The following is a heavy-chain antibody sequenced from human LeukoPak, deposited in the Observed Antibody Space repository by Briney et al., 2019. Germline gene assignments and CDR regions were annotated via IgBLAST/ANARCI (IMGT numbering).Heavy chain of an antibody. CDR1: GYTFTSYY. J-gene: IGHJ4*02. Sequence: ASVKVSCKASGYTFTSYYMHWVGQAPGQGREGRGWIHPNSGGTNYAQKFQGRVTMTRDTSISTAYMELSRLRSDDTAVYYCAKDNYAQAYWGQGTLVTVSS. V-gene: IGHV1-2*02. CDR3: AKDNYAQAY. D-gene: IGHD4-11*01. CDR2: IHPNSGGT.